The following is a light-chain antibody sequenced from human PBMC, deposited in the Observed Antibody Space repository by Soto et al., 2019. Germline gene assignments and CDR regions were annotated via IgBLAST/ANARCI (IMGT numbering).Light chain of an antibody. CDR1: QSVSSN. V-gene: IGKV3-15*01. Sequence: EVVMTQSPATLSVSPGERATLSCRASQSVSSNLVWYQQKPGQAPRLLIYGASTRDTGIPARFSGSGSGTEFTLTISSLQSEDFAVYYCQHYNNWPPYSFGQGTKLEIK. CDR3: QHYNNWPPYS. CDR2: GAS. J-gene: IGKJ2*01.